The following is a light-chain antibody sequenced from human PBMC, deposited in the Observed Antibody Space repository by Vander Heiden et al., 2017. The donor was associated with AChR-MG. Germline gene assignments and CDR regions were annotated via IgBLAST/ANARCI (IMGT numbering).Light chain of an antibody. V-gene: IGLV1-40*01. Sequence: QSVLTQPPSVSGAPGQRVTIPRTGSSSNIGAGYDVHWYQQLPGTAPKLLIYGNSKRPSGVPDRFSGSKSGTSASLAITGLQAEDEADYYCQSYDSSLRIFGGGTKLTVL. CDR1: SSNIGAGYD. CDR3: QSYDSSLRI. J-gene: IGLJ2*01. CDR2: GNS.